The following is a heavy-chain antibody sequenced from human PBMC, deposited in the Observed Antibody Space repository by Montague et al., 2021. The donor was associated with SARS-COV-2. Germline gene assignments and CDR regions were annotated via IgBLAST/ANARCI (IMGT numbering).Heavy chain of an antibody. CDR3: ARSAWGGYRDAFDI. Sequence: SLRLSCSASGFTFSSYAMHWVRQAPGKGLEWVAVISYDGSNKYYXDSVKGRFTISRDNSKNTLYLRMNSLRAEDTAVYYCARSAWGGYRDAFDIWGQGTMVTVSS. J-gene: IGHJ3*02. V-gene: IGHV3-30-3*01. CDR1: GFTFSSYA. CDR2: ISYDGSNK. D-gene: IGHD3-16*02.